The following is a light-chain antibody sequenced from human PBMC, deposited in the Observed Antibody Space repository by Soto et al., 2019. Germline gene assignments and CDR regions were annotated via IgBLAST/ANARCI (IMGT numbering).Light chain of an antibody. CDR2: AAS. CDR3: QQSYSAPHT. J-gene: IGKJ4*01. V-gene: IGKV1-39*01. Sequence: DIQMTQSPSSLSASVGDRVTITCRASRSISTYLNWYQHKPGKAPRLLIYAASSFQSGVPSRFSGSGSGTDFTLIISSLQPEDFATYYCQQSYSAPHTFGGGTKVE. CDR1: RSISTY.